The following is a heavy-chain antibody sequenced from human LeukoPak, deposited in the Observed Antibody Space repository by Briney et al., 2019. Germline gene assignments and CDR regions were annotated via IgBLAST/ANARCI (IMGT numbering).Heavy chain of an antibody. CDR1: GFTFSSYD. CDR2: ISGSGGST. CDR3: ARSTTGSPGD. D-gene: IGHD1-26*01. Sequence: GGSLRLSCAASGFTFSSYDMHWVRQATGKGLEWVSAISGSGGSTYYADSVKGRFTISRDNSKNTLYLQMSSLRTEDTAVYYCARSTTGSPGDWGQGTLVTVSS. J-gene: IGHJ4*02. V-gene: IGHV3-23*01.